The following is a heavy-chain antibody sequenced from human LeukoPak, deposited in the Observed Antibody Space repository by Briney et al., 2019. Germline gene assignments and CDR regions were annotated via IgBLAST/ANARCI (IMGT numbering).Heavy chain of an antibody. V-gene: IGHV4-34*01. Sequence: SETLSLTRAVYGGSFSGYYWSWIRQPPGKGLEWIGEINHSGSTYYNPSLKSRVTISVDTSKNQFSLKLRSVTAADTAVYYCARDREQQLVRFYNAFDIWGQGTMVTVSS. J-gene: IGHJ3*02. CDR2: INHSGST. CDR1: GGSFSGYY. CDR3: ARDREQQLVRFYNAFDI. D-gene: IGHD6-13*01.